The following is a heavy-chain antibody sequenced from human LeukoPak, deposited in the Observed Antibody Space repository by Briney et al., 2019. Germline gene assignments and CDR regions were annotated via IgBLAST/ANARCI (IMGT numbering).Heavy chain of an antibody. Sequence: GGSLRLSCAASGFTFSSYEMNWVRQAPGKGLEWVSYITSSGTTIYYADSVKGRFTISRDNAKNSLYLQMNSLRAEDTAVYYCARSKLLWGTGYYYGMDVWGQGTTVTVSS. D-gene: IGHD3-10*01. CDR2: ITSSGTTI. J-gene: IGHJ6*02. CDR1: GFTFSSYE. V-gene: IGHV3-48*03. CDR3: ARSKLLWGTGYYYGMDV.